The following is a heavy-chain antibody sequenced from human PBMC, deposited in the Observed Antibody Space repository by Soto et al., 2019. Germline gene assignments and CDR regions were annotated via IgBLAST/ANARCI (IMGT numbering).Heavy chain of an antibody. CDR1: EFSVSDNY. V-gene: IGHV3-53*04. Sequence: EVQLVESGGGLVQPGGSLRLAGAASEFSVSDNYMNWVRQAPGKGLEWVSVIFSGGSTNYADSVKGRFTISRQKSENTLYLQMTRLRVEDTAVYYCKSRDYWGRGTLVTVSS. CDR2: IFSGGST. CDR3: KSRDY. J-gene: IGHJ4*02.